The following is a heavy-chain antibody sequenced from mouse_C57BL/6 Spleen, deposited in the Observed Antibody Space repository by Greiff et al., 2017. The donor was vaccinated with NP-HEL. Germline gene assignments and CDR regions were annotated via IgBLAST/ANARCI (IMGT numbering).Heavy chain of an antibody. D-gene: IGHD1-1*01. J-gene: IGHJ3*01. Sequence: QVQLQQPGAELVKPGASVKLSCKASGYTFTSYWMQWVKQRPGQGLEWIGEIDPSDSYTNYNQKFKGKATLTVDTSSSTAYMQLSSLTSEDSAVYYCAGDYYGSSRFAYWGQGTLVTVSA. V-gene: IGHV1-50*01. CDR3: AGDYYGSSRFAY. CDR1: GYTFTSYW. CDR2: IDPSDSYT.